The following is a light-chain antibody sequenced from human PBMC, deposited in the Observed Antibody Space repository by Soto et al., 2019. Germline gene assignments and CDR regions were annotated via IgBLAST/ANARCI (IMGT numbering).Light chain of an antibody. Sequence: EIVMTQSPATVSVSPGERATLSCRASQSVSSYLAWYQQKPGQAPRLLIYDASNRATGIPARFSGSGSGTDFTLTISSLEPADFAVYYCQQRSNWPLTFGGGTRLEIK. CDR2: DAS. V-gene: IGKV3-11*01. CDR3: QQRSNWPLT. J-gene: IGKJ5*01. CDR1: QSVSSY.